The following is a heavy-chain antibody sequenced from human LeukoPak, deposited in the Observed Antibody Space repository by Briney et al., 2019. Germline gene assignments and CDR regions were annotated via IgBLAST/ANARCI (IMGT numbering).Heavy chain of an antibody. Sequence: GGSLRLSCAASGFTFSSYAMSWVRQAPGKGLELVSAISGSGGSTYYADSVKGRFTISRDNCKNTLYVQMNSLKAEDTAVYDCAKEGQLWFPRCERGPSPFDYWGQGTLVTVSS. CDR3: AKEGQLWFPRCERGPSPFDY. CDR1: GFTFSSYA. D-gene: IGHD5-18*01. V-gene: IGHV3-23*01. J-gene: IGHJ4*02. CDR2: ISGSGGST.